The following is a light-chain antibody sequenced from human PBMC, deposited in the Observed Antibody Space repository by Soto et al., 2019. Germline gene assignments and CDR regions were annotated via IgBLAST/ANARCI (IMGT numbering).Light chain of an antibody. CDR2: GAS. CDR1: QSINSY. V-gene: IGKV1-39*01. Sequence: DIQMTQSPSSLSASVGDRVTITCRASQSINSYLNWYQHMPGKAPKVLIYGASTLQSGVPSRFSGSGSGTDFTLIIRSPQHEDFATYYCQQSYNTPRTFGQGTKEEVK. CDR3: QQSYNTPRT. J-gene: IGKJ1*01.